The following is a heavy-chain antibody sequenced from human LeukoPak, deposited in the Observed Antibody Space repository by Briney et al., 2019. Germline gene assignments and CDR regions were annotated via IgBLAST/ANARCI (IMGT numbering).Heavy chain of an antibody. D-gene: IGHD6-6*01. V-gene: IGHV4-34*01. CDR3: ARVAARRDSYYYYGMDV. CDR2: INHSGST. CDR1: GGSFSGYY. Sequence: SETLSPTCAVYGGSFSGYYWSWIRQPPGKGLEWIGEINHSGSTNYNPSLKSRVTISVDTSKNQFPLKLSSVTAADTAVYYCARVAARRDSYYYYGMDVWGQGTTVTVSS. J-gene: IGHJ6*02.